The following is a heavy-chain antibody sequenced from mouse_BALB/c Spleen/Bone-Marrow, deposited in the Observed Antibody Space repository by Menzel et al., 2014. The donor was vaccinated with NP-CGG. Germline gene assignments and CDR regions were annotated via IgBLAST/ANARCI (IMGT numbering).Heavy chain of an antibody. CDR3: SRHLTGYAMDY. CDR2: IQHSGST. V-gene: IGHV3-1*02. D-gene: IGHD4-1*01. J-gene: IGHJ4*01. Sequence: DVKLQESGPDLVKPSQSLSLTYTVTGYSITSGYSWHWIRQFPGNKLEWMGYIQHSGSTNYNPSLKSRISITRDTSKNQFFLQLNSVTPEDTATYYCSRHLTGYAMDYWGQGTSVTVSS. CDR1: GYSITSGYS.